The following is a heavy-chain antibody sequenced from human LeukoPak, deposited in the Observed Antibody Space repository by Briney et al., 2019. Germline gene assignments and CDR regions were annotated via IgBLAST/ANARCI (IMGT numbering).Heavy chain of an antibody. V-gene: IGHV4-4*07. J-gene: IGHJ2*01. D-gene: IGHD6-13*01. CDR1: GGSISSYD. Sequence: SETLSLTCTVSGGSISSYDWSWIRQPAGKGLEWIGRIYTSGSTKYNPSLKSRVTMSLDTSKKQFPLKLSSVTATDTAVYYCARLTSSWYQDWYFDLWGRGTLVTVSS. CDR2: IYTSGST. CDR3: ARLTSSWYQDWYFDL.